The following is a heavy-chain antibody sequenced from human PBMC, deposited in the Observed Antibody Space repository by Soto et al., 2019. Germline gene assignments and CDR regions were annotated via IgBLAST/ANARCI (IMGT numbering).Heavy chain of an antibody. V-gene: IGHV4-31*03. J-gene: IGHJ4*02. CDR1: GGSISSGGYC. CDR2: IYYSGST. CDR3: ARHPPYGPLDY. Sequence: PSETLSLTCTVSGGSISSGGYCWSWIRQHPGKGLEWIGYIYYSGSTYYNPSLKSRVTISVDTSKNQFSLRLTSVTAADTSVYYCARHPPYGPLDYWGQGTLVTVSS. D-gene: IGHD4-17*01.